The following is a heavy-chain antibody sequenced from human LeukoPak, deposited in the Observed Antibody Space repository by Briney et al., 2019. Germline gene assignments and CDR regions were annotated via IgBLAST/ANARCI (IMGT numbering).Heavy chain of an antibody. Sequence: PGGSLRLSCAASGFTFDDYAMHWVRQAPGKGLEWVSGISWNSGSIGYADSVKGRFTISRDNAKNSLYLQMNSLRAEDTALYYRAKDRADSSGYYYDYWGQGTLVTVSS. V-gene: IGHV3-9*01. CDR3: AKDRADSSGYYYDY. CDR2: ISWNSGSI. CDR1: GFTFDDYA. D-gene: IGHD3-22*01. J-gene: IGHJ4*02.